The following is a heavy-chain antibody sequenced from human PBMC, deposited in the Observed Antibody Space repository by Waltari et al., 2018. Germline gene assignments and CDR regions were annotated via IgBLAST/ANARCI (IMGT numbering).Heavy chain of an antibody. CDR3: ASRSYGGNSNVDY. V-gene: IGHV4-38-2*01. D-gene: IGHD2-21*01. Sequence: QVQLQESGPGLVKPSETLSLTCAVSGYSISSGYYWGWIRQPPGKGLEWIGSIYHSGTTYYNPSLKSRVTISVDTSKNQFSLKLSSVTAADTAVYYCASRSYGGNSNVDYWGQGTLVTVSS. CDR2: IYHSGTT. J-gene: IGHJ4*02. CDR1: GYSISSGYY.